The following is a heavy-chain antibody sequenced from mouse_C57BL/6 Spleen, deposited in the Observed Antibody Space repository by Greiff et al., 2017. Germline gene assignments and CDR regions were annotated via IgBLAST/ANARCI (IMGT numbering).Heavy chain of an antibody. CDR2: IYPSDSET. Sequence: VQLQQPGAELVRPGSSVKLSCKASGYTFTSYWMDWVKQRPGQGLEWIGNIYPSDSETHYNQKFKDKATLTVDKSSSTAYKQLSSLTSEDYAVYYCARGGGTTVVASRVYFDYWGQGTTLTVSS. V-gene: IGHV1-61*01. J-gene: IGHJ2*01. D-gene: IGHD1-1*01. CDR1: GYTFTSYW. CDR3: ARGGGTTVVASRVYFDY.